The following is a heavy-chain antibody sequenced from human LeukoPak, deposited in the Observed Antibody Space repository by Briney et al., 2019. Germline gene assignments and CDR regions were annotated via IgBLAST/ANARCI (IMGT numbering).Heavy chain of an antibody. CDR1: GYSFTSYW. Sequence: GESLKISCKGSGYSFTSYWIGWVRQMPGKGLEWMGLIYPGDSDTRYSPSFQGQVTISADKSISTAYLQRNSLKASDTAMYYCARRGSRAYFQTWGQGTLVTVSS. CDR2: IYPGDSDT. D-gene: IGHD5-18*01. V-gene: IGHV5-51*01. CDR3: ARRGSRAYFQT. J-gene: IGHJ1*01.